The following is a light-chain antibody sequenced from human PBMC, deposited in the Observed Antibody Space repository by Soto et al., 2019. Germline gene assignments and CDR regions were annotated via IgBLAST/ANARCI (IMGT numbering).Light chain of an antibody. Sequence: EIVLTQSPGTLSLSPGERATLSCRASQSVSSSYLAWYQQQPGQAPRLLIYGASSRATGIPHRFSGSGSGTDFTLTISRLEPEDFAVYYCQQYGSSPMYTFGQGTKLEIK. CDR3: QQYGSSPMYT. CDR1: QSVSSSY. J-gene: IGKJ2*01. CDR2: GAS. V-gene: IGKV3-20*01.